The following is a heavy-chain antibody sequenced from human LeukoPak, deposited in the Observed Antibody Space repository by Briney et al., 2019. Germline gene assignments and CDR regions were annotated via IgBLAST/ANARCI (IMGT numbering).Heavy chain of an antibody. CDR2: ISGSGGST. CDR3: AKDGLVWLGELN. V-gene: IGHV3-23*01. Sequence: PGGSLGLSCAASRFTFNTYAMSWVRQAPGKGLKWVSAISGSGGSTYYADSVKGRFTISRDNSKNTLYLQMNSLRAEDTAVYYCAKDGLVWLGELNWGQGTLVTVSS. J-gene: IGHJ4*02. CDR1: RFTFNTYA. D-gene: IGHD3-10*01.